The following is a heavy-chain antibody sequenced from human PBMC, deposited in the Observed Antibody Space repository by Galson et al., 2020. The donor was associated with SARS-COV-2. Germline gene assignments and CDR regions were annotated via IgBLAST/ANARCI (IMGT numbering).Heavy chain of an antibody. V-gene: IGHV3-53*01. J-gene: IGHJ6*02. Sequence: GGSLRLSCAASGFTVSSNYMSWVRQAPGKGLEWVSVIYSGGSTYYADSVKGRFTISRDNSKNTLYLQMNSLRAEDTAVYYCATPQLWFDYGMDVWGQGTTVTVSS. CDR1: GFTVSSNY. D-gene: IGHD5-18*01. CDR3: ATPQLWFDYGMDV. CDR2: IYSGGST.